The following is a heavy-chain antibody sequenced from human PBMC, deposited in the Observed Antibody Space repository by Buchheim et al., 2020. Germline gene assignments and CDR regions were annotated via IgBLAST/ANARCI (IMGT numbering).Heavy chain of an antibody. CDR1: GFTFSSYE. J-gene: IGHJ4*02. D-gene: IGHD1-7*01. CDR2: ISSGANTI. Sequence: EVQLVESGGGLVQPGGSLRLSCAASGFTFSSYEMSWVRQAPGKGLEWVSYISSGANTIYYADSVKGRFTISRENATNSLFLQMNSLRAEDTAVHYCARDDSNWNFLDYWGQGTL. CDR3: ARDDSNWNFLDY. V-gene: IGHV3-48*03.